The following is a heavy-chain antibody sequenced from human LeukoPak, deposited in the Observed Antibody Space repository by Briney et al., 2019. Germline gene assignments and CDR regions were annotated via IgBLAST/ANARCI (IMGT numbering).Heavy chain of an antibody. V-gene: IGHV3-30*02. D-gene: IGHD1-1*01. CDR3: ARLWRAAIDY. J-gene: IGHJ4*02. CDR1: GFTFSSYG. Sequence: GGSLRLSCAASGFTFSSYGMHWVRQAPGKGLEWVAFIRYDGSNKYYADSVKGRFTISRDNSKNTLYLQMNSLRAEDTAVYYCARLWRAAIDYGGQGTLVIVSS. CDR2: IRYDGSNK.